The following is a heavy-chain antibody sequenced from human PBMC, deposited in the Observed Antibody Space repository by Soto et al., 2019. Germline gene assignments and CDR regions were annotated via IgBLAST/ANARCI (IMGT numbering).Heavy chain of an antibody. Sequence: QVQLQQWGAGLLKPSETLSLTCAVYGGSFSGYYWSWIRQPPGKGLEWIGEINHSGSTNYNPSLKSRVTISVDTSQNQVPPKLSSVAAADTAVYYWARIDTGDTAMVKFDYWGQGTLVTVSS. CDR3: ARIDTGDTAMVKFDY. V-gene: IGHV4-34*01. CDR1: GGSFSGYY. D-gene: IGHD5-18*01. CDR2: INHSGST. J-gene: IGHJ4*02.